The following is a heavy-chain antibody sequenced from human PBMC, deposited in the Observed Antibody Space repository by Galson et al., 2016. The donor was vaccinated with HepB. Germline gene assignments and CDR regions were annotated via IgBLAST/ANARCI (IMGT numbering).Heavy chain of an antibody. D-gene: IGHD2-15*01. CDR1: NGPISRDY. CDR3: ARVPYCSGRTCLARYFDY. Sequence: ETLSLPCTVSNGPISRDYWRWLWQAPGTGLELSGHIYYRGRRNHKLHLKSRVTISAGSNEFSLKLTSVTAADTAGYYCARVPYCSGRTCLARYFDYRGRGILVTVSS. CDR2: IYYRGRR. V-gene: IGHV4-59*01. J-gene: IGHJ4*02.